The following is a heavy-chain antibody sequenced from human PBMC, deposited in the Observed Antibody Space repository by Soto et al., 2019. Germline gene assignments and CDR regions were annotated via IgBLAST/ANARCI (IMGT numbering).Heavy chain of an antibody. CDR1: GYPFTHYG. D-gene: IGHD3-16*01. CDR2: ISPFNGNT. V-gene: IGHV1-18*01. Sequence: QVQLVQSGGEVKKPGASVRVSCKSSGYPFTHYGITWIRQAPGQGLEWMGWISPFNGNTNYGQTLQGRVTLTTDTSTSKVFMELRSLTSDDTAVYYGARDQSFDRTYYYGIDVWGQGTAVTVSS. J-gene: IGHJ6*02. CDR3: ARDQSFDRTYYYGIDV.